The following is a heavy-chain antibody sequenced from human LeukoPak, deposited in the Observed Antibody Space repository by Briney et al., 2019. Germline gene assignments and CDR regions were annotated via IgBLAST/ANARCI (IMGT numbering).Heavy chain of an antibody. CDR1: GFTFSSYA. CDR2: ISSSSSTI. V-gene: IGHV3-48*01. Sequence: GGSLRLSCAASGFTFSSYAMSWVRQAPGKGLEWVSYISSSSSTIYYADSVKGRFTISRDNAKNSLYLQMNSLRAEDTAVYYCARDAGLMVFDYWGQGTLVTVSS. J-gene: IGHJ4*02. D-gene: IGHD2-8*01. CDR3: ARDAGLMVFDY.